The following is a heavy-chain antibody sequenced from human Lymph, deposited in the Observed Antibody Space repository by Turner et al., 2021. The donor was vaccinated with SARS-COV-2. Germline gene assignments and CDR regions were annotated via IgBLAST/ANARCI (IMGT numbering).Heavy chain of an antibody. V-gene: IGHV3-30-3*01. J-gene: IGHJ4*02. CDR2: ISFDRNNK. Sequence: QVQLVESGGGVVRPGWSRRLSCGASGFPFSSYARPWVRQAPGKGQGWLAVISFDRNNKYYTDSVKGRFTSSRDDSENTLYLQLNSLRPEDTAVYYCARGDYYGSGTYPGKTFDYWGQGTLVTVSS. CDR3: ARGDYYGSGTYPGKTFDY. CDR1: GFPFSSYA. D-gene: IGHD3-10*01.